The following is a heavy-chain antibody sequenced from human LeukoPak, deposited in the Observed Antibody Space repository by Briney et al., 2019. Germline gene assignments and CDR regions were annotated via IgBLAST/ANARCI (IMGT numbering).Heavy chain of an antibody. CDR3: ASPCECCGCACRY. CDR2: LSPGGDT. V-gene: IGHV4-34*01. D-gene: IGHD2-21*01. CDR1: GWSLTGYY. Sequence: SESLSLSCAAYGWSLTGYYMSWIRQSPGKGLEWLGELSPGGDTNYNPSIKRRVTISVATSKNQFSLRVTTLTAADTAVYFCASPCECCGCACRYWGRGTLVTVSS. J-gene: IGHJ2*01.